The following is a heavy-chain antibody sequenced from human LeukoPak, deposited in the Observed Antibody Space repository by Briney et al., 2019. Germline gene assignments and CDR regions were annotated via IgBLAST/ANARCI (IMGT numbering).Heavy chain of an antibody. Sequence: ASVKVSCKASGYTFTDYYIHWVRQAPGQGLEWMGWINPKSGRTHYAQKFQGGVTMTRDTSTSTVYMELSSLRSEDTAVYYCARALWELLTYFDFWGQGTLVTVSS. J-gene: IGHJ4*02. CDR3: ARALWELLTYFDF. CDR2: INPKSGRT. V-gene: IGHV1-2*02. CDR1: GYTFTDYY. D-gene: IGHD1-26*01.